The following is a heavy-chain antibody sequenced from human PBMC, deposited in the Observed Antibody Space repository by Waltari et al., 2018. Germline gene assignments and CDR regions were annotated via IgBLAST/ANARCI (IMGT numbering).Heavy chain of an antibody. D-gene: IGHD5-18*01. CDR1: GFTFDDYA. J-gene: IGHJ3*01. V-gene: IGHV3-9*01. CDR2: INWNSDDI. Sequence: EAQLVESGGGLAQPGRSLRLSCAASGFTFDDYAIHWVRQAPGKGLEGVSGINWNSDDIGYADSVKGRFTISRDNAKNSLYLQMHSLRPEDTALYYCAKARGFNYGTNGFDVWGQGTVVTVSS. CDR3: AKARGFNYGTNGFDV.